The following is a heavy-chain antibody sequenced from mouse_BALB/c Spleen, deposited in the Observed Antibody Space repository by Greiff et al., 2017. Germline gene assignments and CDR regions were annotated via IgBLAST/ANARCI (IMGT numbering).Heavy chain of an antibody. Sequence: QVQLQQSGPELVKPGASVKISCKASGYAFSSSWMNWVKQRPGQGLEWIGRIYPGDGDTNYNGKFKGKATLTADKSSSTAYMQLSSLTSVDSAVYFCARGYGSSHFDYWGQGTTLTVSS. D-gene: IGHD1-1*01. CDR1: GYAFSSSW. V-gene: IGHV1-82*01. CDR2: IYPGDGDT. J-gene: IGHJ2*01. CDR3: ARGYGSSHFDY.